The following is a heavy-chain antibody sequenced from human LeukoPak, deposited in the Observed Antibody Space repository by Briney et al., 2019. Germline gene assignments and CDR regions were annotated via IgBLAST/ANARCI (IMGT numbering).Heavy chain of an antibody. V-gene: IGHV1-18*01. CDR3: ARDLYSSSRPGGIDY. J-gene: IGHJ4*02. CDR2: ISAYNGNT. Sequence: ASVKVSCKASGYTFTSYGISWVRQAPGQGLEWMGWISAYNGNTNYAQKLQGRVTMTTDTSTSTAYMELRSLRSDDTAVYYCARDLYSSSRPGGIDYWGQGALVTVSS. CDR1: GYTFTSYG. D-gene: IGHD6-13*01.